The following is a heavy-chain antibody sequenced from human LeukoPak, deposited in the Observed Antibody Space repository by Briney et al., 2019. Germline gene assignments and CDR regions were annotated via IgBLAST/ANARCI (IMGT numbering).Heavy chain of an antibody. CDR3: ARVGGSYSY. V-gene: IGHV3-64*01. CDR1: GFTFSSYA. CDR2: IRSNGGST. J-gene: IGHJ4*02. D-gene: IGHD1-26*01. Sequence: GGSLRLSCAASGFTFSSYAMHWVRQAPGEGLEYVSAIRSNGGSTYYANSVKGRFTLSRDNSKNALYLQMGSLRAEDMAVYYCARVGGSYSYWGQGTLVTVSS.